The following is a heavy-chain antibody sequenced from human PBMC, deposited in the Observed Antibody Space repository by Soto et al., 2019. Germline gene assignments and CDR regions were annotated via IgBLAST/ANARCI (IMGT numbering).Heavy chain of an antibody. D-gene: IGHD3-10*01. CDR3: AKDRSGSYPPGDGMDV. CDR1: GFTFSTCS. Sequence: EVQVVESGGGLVKPGGSLRLSCAASGFTFSTCSMNWVRQAPGKGLEWVSAISSGSSHTYYADSVKGRFTISRDNAKNSLYLQLNGLRDEDTAVYYCAKDRSGSYPPGDGMDVWGQGTTVIVSS. V-gene: IGHV3-21*01. J-gene: IGHJ6*02. CDR2: ISSGSSHT.